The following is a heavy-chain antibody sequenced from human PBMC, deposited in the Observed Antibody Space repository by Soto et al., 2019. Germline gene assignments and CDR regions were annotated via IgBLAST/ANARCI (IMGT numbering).Heavy chain of an antibody. Sequence: VKVSCKASGYTFTSYGISWVRQAPGQGLEWMGWISAYNGNTNYAQKLQGRVTMTTDTSTSTAYMELRSLRSDDTAVYYCARDPDCSGYSDAFDIWGQGTMVTVSS. CDR2: ISAYNGNT. CDR1: GYTFTSYG. J-gene: IGHJ3*02. CDR3: ARDPDCSGYSDAFDI. D-gene: IGHD3-22*01. V-gene: IGHV1-18*01.